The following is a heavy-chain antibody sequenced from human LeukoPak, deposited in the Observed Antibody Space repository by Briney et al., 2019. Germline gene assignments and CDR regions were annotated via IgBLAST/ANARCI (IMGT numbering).Heavy chain of an antibody. J-gene: IGHJ4*02. CDR1: GGSISSYY. CDR2: IYRGGST. D-gene: IGHD3-22*01. V-gene: IGHV4-4*07. Sequence: PSETLSFTCTVSGGSISSYYWSWIRQPAGKELEGIGRIYRGGSTNYNPSLKRRVTMSVDTSKNQFSLKLSSVTAADTAVYYCARANSYDSSGHYYEFDYWGQGTLVTVSS. CDR3: ARANSYDSSGHYYEFDY.